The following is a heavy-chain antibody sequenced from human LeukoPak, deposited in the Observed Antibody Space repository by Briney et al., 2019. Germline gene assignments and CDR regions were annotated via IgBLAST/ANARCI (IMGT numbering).Heavy chain of an antibody. J-gene: IGHJ5*02. CDR1: GFTFDDYA. Sequence: GRSLRLSCAASGFTFDDYAMHWVRQVPGKGLEWVSGISWNSGSTGYAGSVKGRFTMSRDNTKNSLYLQMNSLTPDDTALYYCVRGNFGPAQWFDPWGQGTLVTVFS. CDR3: VRGNFGPAQWFDP. D-gene: IGHD3/OR15-3a*01. V-gene: IGHV3-9*01. CDR2: ISWNSGST.